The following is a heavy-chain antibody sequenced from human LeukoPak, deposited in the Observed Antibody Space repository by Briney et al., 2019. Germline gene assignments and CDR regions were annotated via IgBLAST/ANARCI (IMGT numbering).Heavy chain of an antibody. Sequence: PSETLSLTCTVSGGSISSGGYYWSWIRQHPGKGLEWIGYIYYSGSTNYNPSLKSRVTISVDTSKNQFSLKLSSVTAADTAVYYCARGDCSSTSCYTRGPFDYWGQGTLVTVSS. V-gene: IGHV4-61*08. CDR1: GGSISSGGYY. J-gene: IGHJ4*02. CDR2: IYYSGST. D-gene: IGHD2-2*02. CDR3: ARGDCSSTSCYTRGPFDY.